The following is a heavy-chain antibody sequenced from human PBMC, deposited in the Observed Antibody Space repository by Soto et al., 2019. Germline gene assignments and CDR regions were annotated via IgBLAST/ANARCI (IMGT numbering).Heavy chain of an antibody. Sequence: QVQLVQSGAEVKRPGSSVKVSCKASGDTFNFYSINWVRQAPGVGLEWMGRVNPIVSRSNYAQKFQGRVTMTADKSTSPAYMELSSLRSEDTAIYYCASSYGSGYRAFDSWGQGALVTVSS. CDR1: GDTFNFYS. J-gene: IGHJ4*02. V-gene: IGHV1-69*02. CDR3: ASSYGSGYRAFDS. CDR2: VNPIVSRS. D-gene: IGHD3-10*01.